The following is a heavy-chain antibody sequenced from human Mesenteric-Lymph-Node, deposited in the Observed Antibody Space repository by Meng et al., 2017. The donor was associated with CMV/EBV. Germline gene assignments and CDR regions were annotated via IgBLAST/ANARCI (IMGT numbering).Heavy chain of an antibody. Sequence: SVKVSCKASGYTFTSYGISWVRQAPGQGLEWMGGIIPIFGTANYAQKFQGRVTITTDESTSTAYMELSSLRSEDTAVYYCARFGPGYYDFWSGSGDADYWGQGTLVTVSS. V-gene: IGHV1-69*05. J-gene: IGHJ4*02. D-gene: IGHD3-3*01. CDR3: ARFGPGYYDFWSGSGDADY. CDR1: GYTFTSYG. CDR2: IIPIFGTA.